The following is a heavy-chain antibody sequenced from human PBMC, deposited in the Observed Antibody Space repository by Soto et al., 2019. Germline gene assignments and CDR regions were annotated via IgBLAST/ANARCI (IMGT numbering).Heavy chain of an antibody. J-gene: IGHJ4*02. CDR2: ITDSGGDA. CDR3: ARGSTDSYPGSRIFDF. D-gene: IGHD3-10*01. V-gene: IGHV3-23*01. Sequence: PXGSLRLSCVASGITFWSRAMSWVRQAPGEGLEWVSSITDSGGDAKYADSVRGRFTISRDNSKNTLYLQMSSLRAEDSAVYYCARGSTDSYPGSRIFDFWGRGTLVTVSS. CDR1: GITFWSRA.